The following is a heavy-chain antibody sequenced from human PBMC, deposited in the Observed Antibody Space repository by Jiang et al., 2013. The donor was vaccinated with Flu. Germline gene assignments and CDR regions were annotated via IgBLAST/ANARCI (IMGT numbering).Heavy chain of an antibody. J-gene: IGHJ4*02. CDR3: ARVSGYYDSSGSFDY. D-gene: IGHD3-22*01. CDR2: INPNSGGT. V-gene: IGHV1-2*02. CDR1: GYTFTGYY. Sequence: AEVKKPGASVKVSCKASGYTFTGYYMHWVRQAPGQGLEWMGWINPNSGGTNYAQKFQGRVTMTRDTSISTAYMELSRLRSDDTAVYYCARVSGYYDSSGSFDYWGQGTLVTVSS.